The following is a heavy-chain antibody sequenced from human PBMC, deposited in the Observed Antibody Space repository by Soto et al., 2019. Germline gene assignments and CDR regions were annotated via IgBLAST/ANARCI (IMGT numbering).Heavy chain of an antibody. CDR1: GFTFDDYG. CDR2: INWNGGST. J-gene: IGHJ4*02. CDR3: ARGAYCSGGRCWVFGY. D-gene: IGHD2-15*01. V-gene: IGHV3-20*04. Sequence: GGSLRLSCAASGFTFDDYGMSWVRQAPGKGLEWVSGINWNGGSTGYADSVKGRFTISRDNAKNSLYLQMNSLRAEDTALYYCARGAYCSGGRCWVFGYWGQGTLVTVSS.